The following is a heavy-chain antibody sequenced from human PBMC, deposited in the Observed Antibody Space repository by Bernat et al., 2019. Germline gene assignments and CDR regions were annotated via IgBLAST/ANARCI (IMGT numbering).Heavy chain of an antibody. V-gene: IGHV3-30-3*01. J-gene: IGHJ5*02. CDR2: TSYDGSDT. D-gene: IGHD1-1*01. Sequence: QVQLVESGGGVVQPGWSLRLSCAASGFSFSRYAMHWVRQAPGKGLEWVAVTSYDGSDTDYADSVKGRFTISRDNSKNTLYLQMNSLTSEDTAVYYCARDLLLERGGWFDPWGQGTLVTISS. CDR1: GFSFSRYA. CDR3: ARDLLLERGGWFDP.